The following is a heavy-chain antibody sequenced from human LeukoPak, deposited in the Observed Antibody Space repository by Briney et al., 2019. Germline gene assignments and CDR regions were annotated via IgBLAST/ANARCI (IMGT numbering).Heavy chain of an antibody. V-gene: IGHV4-59*08. D-gene: IGHD3-9*01. J-gene: IGHJ3*02. CDR2: IYYNGNT. Sequence: SETLSLTCTVSGGSISSYYWSWIRQPPGKGLEWIGYIYYNGNTNYNPSLKSRVTISVDTSRNQFSLKLNSVTAADTAVYYCARRNVLTEGEAFDIWGQGTMVTVSS. CDR1: GGSISSYY. CDR3: ARRNVLTEGEAFDI.